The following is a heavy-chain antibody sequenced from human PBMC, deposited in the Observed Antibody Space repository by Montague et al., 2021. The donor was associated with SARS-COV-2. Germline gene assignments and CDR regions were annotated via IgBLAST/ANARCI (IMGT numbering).Heavy chain of an antibody. J-gene: IGHJ5*02. Sequence: SLRLSCAASGFTFSTYEVNWVRQAPGKGLEWVSYISSGGYTMYYADSVKGRFTISRDNAKKSLYLQMNSLRAEDTAVYYCARAEDYYRPFDLWGQGTLVTVSS. CDR2: ISSGGYTM. CDR1: GFTFSTYE. D-gene: IGHD3-22*01. V-gene: IGHV3-48*03. CDR3: ARAEDYYRPFDL.